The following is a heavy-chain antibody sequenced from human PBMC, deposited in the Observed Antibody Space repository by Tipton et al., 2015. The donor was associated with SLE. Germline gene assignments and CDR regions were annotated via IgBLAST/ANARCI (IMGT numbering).Heavy chain of an antibody. J-gene: IGHJ4*02. V-gene: IGHV3-15*01. Sequence: SLRLSCAASGFTFSNAWMSWVRQAPGKGLEWVGRIKSKTDGGTTDYAAPVKGRFTISRDDSKNTLYLQMNSLKTEDTAVYYCTPDRTTVRRDYWGQGTLVTVSS. D-gene: IGHD1-1*01. CDR2: IKSKTDGGTT. CDR1: GFTFSNAW. CDR3: TPDRTTVRRDY.